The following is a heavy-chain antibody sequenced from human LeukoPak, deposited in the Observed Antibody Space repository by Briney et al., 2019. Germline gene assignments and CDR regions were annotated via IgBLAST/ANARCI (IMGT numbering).Heavy chain of an antibody. CDR1: GYTFTGYY. D-gene: IGHD3-3*01. CDR3: ATYYDFWSGYDS. Sequence: ASVKVSCKASGYTFTGYYMHWVRQAPGQGLEWMGWINPNSGGTNYAQKFQGWVIMTRDTSISTAYMELSRLRSDDTAVYYCATYYDFWSGYDSWGQGTLVTVSS. J-gene: IGHJ4*02. CDR2: INPNSGGT. V-gene: IGHV1-2*04.